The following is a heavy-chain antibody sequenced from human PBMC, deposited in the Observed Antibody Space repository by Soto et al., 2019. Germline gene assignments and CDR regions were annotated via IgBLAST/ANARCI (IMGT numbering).Heavy chain of an antibody. Sequence: SETLSLTCTVSGGSISGYYWNWIRQPAGKGLEWIGRIYTSGSTNYNPSLKSRVTMSVDTSKNQFSLKLSSVTAADTAVYYCARGRNYYGMDVWGQGTTVTVTS. J-gene: IGHJ6*02. V-gene: IGHV4-4*07. CDR3: ARGRNYYGMDV. CDR1: GGSISGYY. CDR2: IYTSGST.